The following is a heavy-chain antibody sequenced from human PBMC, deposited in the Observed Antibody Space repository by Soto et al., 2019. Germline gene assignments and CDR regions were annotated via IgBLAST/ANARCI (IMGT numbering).Heavy chain of an antibody. CDR3: GRKEPAAPFEY. V-gene: IGHV4-59*01. J-gene: IGHJ4*02. Sequence: PSETLSLTCTVSGGSINNDYWNWIRQPPGKGLEWIGHMYYSGSTNYNPSLKIRATISVDTSKNQFPLKLSSVPAADTAGYYWGRKEPAAPFEYGGQGTLDTVSS. CDR2: MYYSGST. CDR1: GGSINNDY. D-gene: IGHD2-2*01.